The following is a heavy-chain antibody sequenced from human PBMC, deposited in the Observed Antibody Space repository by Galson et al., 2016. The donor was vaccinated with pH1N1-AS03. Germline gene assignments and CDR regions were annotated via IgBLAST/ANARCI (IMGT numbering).Heavy chain of an antibody. Sequence: SETLSLTCSVSTDSINSYFWSWIRQPPGRGLEWIGHIFHGGKITYNPSLKRRVTMTVDPSKNLLSLNLTSVTAADTAVYFCAGQEWTGAAAPDYWGQETLVTVAS. V-gene: IGHV4-59*08. CDR2: IFHGGKI. CDR3: AGQEWTGAAAPDY. CDR1: TDSINSYF. D-gene: IGHD6-13*01. J-gene: IGHJ4*02.